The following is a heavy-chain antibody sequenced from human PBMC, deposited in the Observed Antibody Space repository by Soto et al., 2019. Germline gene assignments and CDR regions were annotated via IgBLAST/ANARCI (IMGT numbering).Heavy chain of an antibody. D-gene: IGHD4-17*01. V-gene: IGHV4-34*01. CDR2: INHSGST. J-gene: IGHJ3*02. Sequence: QVQLQQWGAALLKPSETLSLTCAVYGGSFSGYYWSWIRQPPGKGLEWIGEINHSGSTNYNPSLKSRVTISVDTAKNQFSLKLSSVTAADTAVYYCARIDYGGNFGDAFDIWGQGTMVTVSS. CDR1: GGSFSGYY. CDR3: ARIDYGGNFGDAFDI.